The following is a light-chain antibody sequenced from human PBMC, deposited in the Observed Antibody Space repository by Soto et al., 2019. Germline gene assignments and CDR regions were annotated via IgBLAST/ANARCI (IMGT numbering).Light chain of an antibody. CDR3: QQANSFPLT. J-gene: IGKJ4*01. CDR2: TGS. CDR1: QGISSW. Sequence: DIQMTQSPSSVSASVGDRVSITCRASQGISSWLAWYQEKPGRAPNLLIYTGSSLQSGVPSRFSGTGSGTDFTLTISSLQPEDVATYDCQQANSFPLTFGGGTKVEIK. V-gene: IGKV1-12*01.